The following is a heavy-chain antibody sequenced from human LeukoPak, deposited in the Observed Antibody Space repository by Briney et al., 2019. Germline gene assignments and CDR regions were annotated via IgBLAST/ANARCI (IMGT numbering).Heavy chain of an antibody. D-gene: IGHD2-2*01. V-gene: IGHV3-30*02. Sequence: GGSLRLSCAASGFTFSSYGMHWVRQAPGKGLEWVAFIRYDGSNKYYADSVKGRFTISRDNSKNTLYLQMNSLRAEDTAVYYCAKEGGPLVVVPAPDFDPWGQGTLVTVSS. J-gene: IGHJ5*02. CDR1: GFTFSSYG. CDR3: AKEGGPLVVVPAPDFDP. CDR2: IRYDGSNK.